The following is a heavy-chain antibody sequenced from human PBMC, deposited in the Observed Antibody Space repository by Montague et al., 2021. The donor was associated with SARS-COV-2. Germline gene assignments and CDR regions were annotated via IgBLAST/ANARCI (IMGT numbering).Heavy chain of an antibody. CDR3: TRHVHMTWPEPSPGFDY. J-gene: IGHJ4*02. D-gene: IGHD1-1*01. Sequence: SETLSLTCTVSGGSISSSSYNWGWIRQPPGKGLEWIGSVHYSGRPYYNPSLKSRVTIYVDTSKNQLSLKLSSVTVADTAVYYCTRHVHMTWPEPSPGFDYWGQGTLVTVSS. CDR1: GGSISSSSYN. V-gene: IGHV4-39*01. CDR2: VHYSGRP.